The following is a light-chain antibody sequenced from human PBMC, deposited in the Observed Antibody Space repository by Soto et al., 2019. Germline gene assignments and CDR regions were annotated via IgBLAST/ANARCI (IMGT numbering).Light chain of an antibody. CDR3: GAWDGGLSAFV. J-gene: IGLJ1*01. V-gene: IGLV1-51*01. CDR2: DNN. Sequence: QSVLTQPPSVAAAPGRTGSIACSGISANIGNSFVSWYQQLPGTAPRLLIYDNNERLSGIPDQFSGSKSSTSATLGITGLQTGDEADYYCGAWDGGLSAFVFGTGTKVTVL. CDR1: SANIGNSF.